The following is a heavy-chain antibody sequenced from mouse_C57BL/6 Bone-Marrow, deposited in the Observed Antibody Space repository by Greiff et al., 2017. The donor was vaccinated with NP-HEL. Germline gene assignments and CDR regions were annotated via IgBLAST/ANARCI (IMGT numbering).Heavy chain of an antibody. CDR1: GYTFTSYT. D-gene: IGHD1-1*01. V-gene: IGHV1-4*01. J-gene: IGHJ3*01. Sequence: QVQLQQSGAELARPGASVKMSCKASGYTFTSYTMHWVKQRPGQGLEWIGYINPSSGYTKYNQKFKDKATLTADKSSRTAYMQLSSLTSEDSAVYYCARRGPYYGSSYPFAYWGQGTLVTVSA. CDR3: ARRGPYYGSSYPFAY. CDR2: INPSSGYT.